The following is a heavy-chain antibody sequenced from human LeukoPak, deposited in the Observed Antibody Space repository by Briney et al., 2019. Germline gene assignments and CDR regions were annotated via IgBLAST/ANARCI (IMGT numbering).Heavy chain of an antibody. J-gene: IGHJ4*02. CDR3: ARGRMALGAVAGTEAIYYFDY. Sequence: PSETLSLTCAVYGGSFSGYYWSWIRQPPGKGLEWIGEINHSGSTNYNPFLKSRVTISVDTSKNQFSLKLSSVTAADTAVYYCARGRMALGAVAGTEAIYYFDYWGQGTLVTVSS. CDR1: GGSFSGYY. D-gene: IGHD6-19*01. V-gene: IGHV4-34*01. CDR2: INHSGST.